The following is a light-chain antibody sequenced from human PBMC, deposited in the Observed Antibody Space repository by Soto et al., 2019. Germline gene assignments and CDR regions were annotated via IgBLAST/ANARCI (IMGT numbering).Light chain of an antibody. Sequence: EIVLTQSPGPLSLSPGKRATLSCRSSQSVSSSYLAWYQQKPGQAPRLLIHGVSSRATGIPDRFSGGGSGTDFTLTISRLDPEDVAVYYCQQYGGSMTFGQGTKVDIK. J-gene: IGKJ1*01. CDR3: QQYGGSMT. CDR2: GVS. CDR1: QSVSSSY. V-gene: IGKV3-20*01.